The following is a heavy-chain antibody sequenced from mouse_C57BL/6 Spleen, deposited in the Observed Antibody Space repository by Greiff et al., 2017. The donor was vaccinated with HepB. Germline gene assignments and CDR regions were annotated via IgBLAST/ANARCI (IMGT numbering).Heavy chain of an antibody. CDR3: AREGVYYGSRAAMDY. V-gene: IGHV1-64*01. J-gene: IGHJ4*01. D-gene: IGHD1-1*01. CDR2: IHPNSGST. Sequence: VQLQQPGAELVKPGAPVKLSCKASGYTFTSYWMHWVKQRPGQGLEWIGMIHPNSGSTNYNEKFKSKATLTVDKSSSTAYMQLSSLTSEDSAVYYCAREGVYYGSRAAMDYWGQGTSVTVSS. CDR1: GYTFTSYW.